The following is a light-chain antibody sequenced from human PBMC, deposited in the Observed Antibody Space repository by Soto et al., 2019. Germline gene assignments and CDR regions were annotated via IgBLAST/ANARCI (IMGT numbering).Light chain of an antibody. V-gene: IGKV3-20*01. J-gene: IGKJ1*01. CDR2: GAS. CDR3: QQYGSSGT. Sequence: EIVLTQSPGTLSLSPGERSTLSFRASQTVTSTYLAWYQQKPGQAPRLLIYGASNRATGIPDRFSGSGSGTDFTLTISRLEPEDFAVYYCQQYGSSGTFGQGTKVDTK. CDR1: QTVTSTY.